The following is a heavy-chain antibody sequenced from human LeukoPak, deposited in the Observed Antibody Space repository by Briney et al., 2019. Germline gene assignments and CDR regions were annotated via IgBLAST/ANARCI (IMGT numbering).Heavy chain of an antibody. J-gene: IGHJ4*02. CDR2: IKSVSDGGTT. Sequence: GGSLRLSCAASGSPLSNAWMNWVRQAPGKGLEWVGHIKSVSDGGTTNYATPVKGRFTISRDESKNTLYLQMNSLKTEDTAVYYCTTGGRRTGQRDWGQGTLVTVSS. CDR1: GSPLSNAW. V-gene: IGHV3-15*07. CDR3: TTGGRRTGQRD.